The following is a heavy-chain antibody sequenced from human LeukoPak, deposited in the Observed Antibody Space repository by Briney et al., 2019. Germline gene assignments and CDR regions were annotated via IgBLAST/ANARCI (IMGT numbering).Heavy chain of an antibody. V-gene: IGHV3-21*01. J-gene: IGHJ4*02. CDR1: GFTFSSYW. D-gene: IGHD2-2*01. CDR3: ARRYCSSTSCYDTPFDY. Sequence: GGSLRLSCAASGFTFSSYWMNWVRQAPGKGLEWVSSISSSSSYIYYADSVKGRFTISRDNAKNSLYLQMNSLRAEDTAVYYCARRYCSSTSCYDTPFDYWGQGTLVTVSS. CDR2: ISSSSSYI.